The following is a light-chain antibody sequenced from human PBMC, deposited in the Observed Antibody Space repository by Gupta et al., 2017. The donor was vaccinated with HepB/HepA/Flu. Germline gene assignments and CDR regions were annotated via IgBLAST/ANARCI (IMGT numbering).Light chain of an antibody. CDR1: QSISSY. Sequence: DIQMTQSPYSLSASVGDRVTITCRASQSISSYLNWYQQKPGKAPKLLIYAASSLQSGVPSRFSGSGSGTDFTLTISSLQPEDFATYYCQQSYSTPKTLGQGTKVEIK. CDR2: AAS. V-gene: IGKV1-39*01. J-gene: IGKJ1*01. CDR3: QQSYSTPKT.